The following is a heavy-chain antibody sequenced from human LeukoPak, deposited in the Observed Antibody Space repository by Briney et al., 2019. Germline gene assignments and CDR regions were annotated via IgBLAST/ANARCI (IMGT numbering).Heavy chain of an antibody. CDR3: ARVSWFDELPNY. CDR1: GFTFSTYA. CDR2: IYYSGST. V-gene: IGHV4-59*12. D-gene: IGHD3-10*01. J-gene: IGHJ4*02. Sequence: PGGSLRLSCEASGFTFSTYAMHWVRQAPGKGLEWIGYIYYSGSTNYNPSLKSRVTISVDTSKNQFSLKLSSVTAADTAVYYCARVSWFDELPNYWGQGTLVSVSS.